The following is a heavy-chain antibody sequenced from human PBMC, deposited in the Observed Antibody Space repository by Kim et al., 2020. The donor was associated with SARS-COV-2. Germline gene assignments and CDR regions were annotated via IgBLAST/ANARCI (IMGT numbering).Heavy chain of an antibody. J-gene: IGHJ4*02. V-gene: IGHV4-59*08. CDR3: ARLISTSGGYFDY. Sequence: NHIPSLQSRVSISVDTSKHQFSLKLSSVTAADTAVYYCARLISTSGGYFDYWGQGTLVTVSS. D-gene: IGHD3-22*01.